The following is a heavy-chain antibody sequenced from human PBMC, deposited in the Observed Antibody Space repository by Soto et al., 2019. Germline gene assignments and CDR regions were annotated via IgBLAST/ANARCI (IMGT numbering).Heavy chain of an antibody. Sequence: GGSLRLSCAASGFTFSDYYMSWIRQAPGKGLEWVSYISSSGSTIYYADSVKGRFTISRDNAKNSLYLQMNSLRAEDTAVYYCSRSLKAVSGWWYHFDYWGQGTLVTVAS. V-gene: IGHV3-11*01. J-gene: IGHJ4*02. CDR2: ISSSGSTI. CDR3: SRSLKAVSGWWYHFDY. CDR1: GFTFSDYY. D-gene: IGHD2-15*01.